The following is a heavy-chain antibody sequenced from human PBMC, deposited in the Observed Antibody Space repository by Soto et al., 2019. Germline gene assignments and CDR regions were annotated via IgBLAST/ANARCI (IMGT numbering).Heavy chain of an antibody. Sequence: EVQLFESGGGLVEPGASLRLSCAASGFIFKDFAMSWVRQAPGKRLEWVSTITTSDDITYSADSVRGRFTISRDNSANTLFLQMSSLRGDDTATYYCTKGDSSGYFDPSAGYSTPDHWGQGTLVTVSS. CDR2: ITTSDDIT. CDR1: GFIFKDFA. V-gene: IGHV3-23*01. J-gene: IGHJ5*02. D-gene: IGHD2-15*01. CDR3: TKGDSSGYFDPSAGYSTPDH.